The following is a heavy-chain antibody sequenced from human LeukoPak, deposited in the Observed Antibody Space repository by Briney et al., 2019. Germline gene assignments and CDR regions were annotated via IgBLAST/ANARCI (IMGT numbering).Heavy chain of an antibody. J-gene: IGHJ4*02. CDR3: ARDLYSNYGRTPYYYFDY. CDR2: IYYSGTS. Sequence: PSETLSLTCTVSGGSITSGGFYWSWIRQHPGRGLEWIGYIYYSGTSYYNPSLKSRVTMSVDTSKNQFSLKLSSVTAADTAVYYCARDLYSNYGRTPYYYFDYWGQGTLVTVSS. V-gene: IGHV4-31*03. CDR1: GGSITSGGFY. D-gene: IGHD4-11*01.